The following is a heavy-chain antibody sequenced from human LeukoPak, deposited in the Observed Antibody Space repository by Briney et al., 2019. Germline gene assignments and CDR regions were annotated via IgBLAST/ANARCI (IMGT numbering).Heavy chain of an antibody. J-gene: IGHJ4*02. Sequence: SETLSLTCAVYGGSFSGYYWSWIRQPPGKGLEWIGEINHSGSTNYNPSLKSRVTISVDTSKNQFSLKLSSVTAADTAVYYCAGSRARAPYYFDYWGQGTLVTVSS. CDR1: GGSFSGYY. CDR3: AGSRARAPYYFDY. D-gene: IGHD2-15*01. V-gene: IGHV4-34*01. CDR2: INHSGST.